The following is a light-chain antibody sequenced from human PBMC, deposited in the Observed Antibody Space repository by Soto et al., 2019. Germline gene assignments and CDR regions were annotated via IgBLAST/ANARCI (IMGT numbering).Light chain of an antibody. J-gene: IGKJ1*01. CDR3: QQYNNWPPWT. V-gene: IGKV3-15*01. CDR2: AAS. Sequence: EIVMTQSPATLSVSPGERATLSCRASQSVSSNLAWYQQKPGQAPRLLIYAASTRATGIPPRFSGGGSGTEFTLTIGSLQSEDFAVYSCQQYNNWPPWTFGQGTKVEI. CDR1: QSVSSN.